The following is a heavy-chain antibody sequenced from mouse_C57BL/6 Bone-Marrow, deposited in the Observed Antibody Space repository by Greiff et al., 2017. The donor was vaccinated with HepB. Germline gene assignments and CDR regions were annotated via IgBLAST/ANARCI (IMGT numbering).Heavy chain of an antibody. CDR2: ISYSGST. CDR3: ARDGPNYYGSSYWYFDV. Sequence: VQLQQSGPGMVKPSQSLSLTCTVTGYSITSGYDWHWIRHFPGNKLEWMGYISYSGSTNYNPSLKSRISITHDTSKNHFFLKLNSVTTEDTATYYCARDGPNYYGSSYWYFDVWGTGTTVTVSS. D-gene: IGHD1-1*01. V-gene: IGHV3-1*01. CDR1: GYSITSGYD. J-gene: IGHJ1*03.